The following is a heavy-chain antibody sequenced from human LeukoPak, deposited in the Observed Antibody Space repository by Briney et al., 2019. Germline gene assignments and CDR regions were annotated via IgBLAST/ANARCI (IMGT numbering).Heavy chain of an antibody. J-gene: IGHJ4*02. CDR1: GFTFDDYS. V-gene: IGHV3-9*01. CDR3: AKDRTYSGYDALDH. CDR2: ISWNSGSA. Sequence: PGGSLRLFCAASGFTFDDYSMHWVRQAPGRGLEWVAGISWNSGSAGYADSVKGRFTISRDNAKKSLFLQMNSLRTEDTALYYCAKDRTYSGYDALDHWGQGTLVTVSS. D-gene: IGHD5-12*01.